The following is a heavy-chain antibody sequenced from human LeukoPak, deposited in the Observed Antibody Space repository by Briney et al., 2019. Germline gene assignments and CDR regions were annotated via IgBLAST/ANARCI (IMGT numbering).Heavy chain of an antibody. CDR1: GGSFSGYY. CDR2: INHSGST. CDR3: ARAPGGPVTPGIDAFDI. D-gene: IGHD4-17*01. J-gene: IGHJ3*02. Sequence: SETLSLTCAVYGGSFSGYYWSWIRQPPGKGLEWIGEINHSGSTNYNPSLKSRVTISVDTPKNQFSLKLSSVTAADTAVYYCARAPGGPVTPGIDAFDIWGQGTMVTVSS. V-gene: IGHV4-34*01.